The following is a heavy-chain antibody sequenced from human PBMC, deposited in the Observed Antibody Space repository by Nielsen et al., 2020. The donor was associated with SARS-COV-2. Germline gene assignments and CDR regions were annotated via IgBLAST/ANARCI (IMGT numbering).Heavy chain of an antibody. D-gene: IGHD3-10*01. CDR2: INPNSGGT. J-gene: IGHJ4*02. CDR3: ARDGNYMVRGVIITGSFDY. V-gene: IGHV1-2*02. Sequence: WVRQAPGQGLEWMGWINPNSGGTNYAQKFQGRVTMTRDTSISTAYMELSGLRSDDTAVYYCARDGNYMVRGVIITGSFDYWGQGTLVTVSS.